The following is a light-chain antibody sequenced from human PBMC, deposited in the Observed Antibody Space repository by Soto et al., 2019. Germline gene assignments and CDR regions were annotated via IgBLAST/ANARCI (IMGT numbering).Light chain of an antibody. CDR3: QQYENLPLT. CDR2: DAA. CDR1: QDITYY. Sequence: DIQMTQSPSSLSASVGDRVTITCQASQDITYYLNWYQQKPGKAPKLLIYDAANLETGVPSSFSGSGSGTEFTFTISSLQPEDFATYYCQQYENLPLTSGGGTKVE. V-gene: IGKV1-33*01. J-gene: IGKJ4*01.